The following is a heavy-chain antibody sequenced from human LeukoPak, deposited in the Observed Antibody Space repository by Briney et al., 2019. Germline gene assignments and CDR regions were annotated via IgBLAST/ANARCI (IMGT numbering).Heavy chain of an antibody. CDR1: GYTFTSYG. V-gene: IGHV1-18*01. J-gene: IGHJ4*02. Sequence: ASVKVSCKASGYTFTSYGISWVRQAPGQGLEWMGWISAYNGNTNYAQKLQGRVTMTTDTSTSTVYMELRSLRSDDTAVYYCASGYCSSTSCYPAGADYWGQGTLVTVSS. D-gene: IGHD2-2*01. CDR3: ASGYCSSTSCYPAGADY. CDR2: ISAYNGNT.